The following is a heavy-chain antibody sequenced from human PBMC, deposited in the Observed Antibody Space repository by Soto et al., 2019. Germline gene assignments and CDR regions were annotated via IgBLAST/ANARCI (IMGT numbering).Heavy chain of an antibody. CDR1: GSTFSSYG. J-gene: IGHJ4*02. CDR2: IWYDGTNK. V-gene: IGHV3-33*01. CDR3: ASQFYDVLTGGGPVDY. D-gene: IGHD3-9*01. Sequence: VQLVESGGGVVQPGRSLRLTCAGSGSTFSSYGIHWVRQAPGKGLEWVAIIWYDGTNKYYVDSVRGRFTVSRDNSKNAVYLQMNSVRVEDTAVYHCASQFYDVLTGGGPVDYWGQGALVTVSS.